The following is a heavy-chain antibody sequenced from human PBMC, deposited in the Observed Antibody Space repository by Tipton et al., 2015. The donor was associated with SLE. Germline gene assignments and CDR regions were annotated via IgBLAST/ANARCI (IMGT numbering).Heavy chain of an antibody. CDR3: AKDLVPGYQVPDYYGLDV. CDR2: IKYDGSRK. Sequence: SLRLSCAASGFTFSSYSMNWVRQAPGKGLEWLAFIKYDGSRKNYADSVKGRITISRDNSKNTLYLQMNSLRTEDTAAYYCAKDLVPGYQVPDYYGLDVWGQGTTVTVSS. J-gene: IGHJ6*02. V-gene: IGHV3-30*02. D-gene: IGHD2-2*01. CDR1: GFTFSSYS.